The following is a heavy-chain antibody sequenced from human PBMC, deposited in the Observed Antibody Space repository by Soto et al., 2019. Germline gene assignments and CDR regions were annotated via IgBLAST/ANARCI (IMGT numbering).Heavy chain of an antibody. D-gene: IGHD6-25*01. CDR3: AVVDSTGNWFDP. V-gene: IGHV4-39*01. Sequence: PSATLSLTCTVSGGSISSSDFYWGWLRQTPGKGLEFIGSMYYSGSTYYNPSLKSRLTISVDTSKNQFTLKLISVTAADTAVYYCAVVDSTGNWFDPWGEGALVTVSS. J-gene: IGHJ5*02. CDR2: MYYSGST. CDR1: GGSISSSDFY.